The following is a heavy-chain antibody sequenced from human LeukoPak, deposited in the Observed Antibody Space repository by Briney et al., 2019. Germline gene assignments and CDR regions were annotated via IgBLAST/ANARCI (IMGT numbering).Heavy chain of an antibody. D-gene: IGHD5-18*01. J-gene: IGHJ5*02. Sequence: SETLSLTCAAYGGSFSGYYWSWIRQPPGKGLECIGEINHSGSTNYNPSLKSRVTISVDTSKNQFSLKLSSVTAADTAVYYCARVRTGGYSYGYHPNWFDPWGQGTLVTVSS. V-gene: IGHV4-34*01. CDR2: INHSGST. CDR3: ARVRTGGYSYGYHPNWFDP. CDR1: GGSFSGYY.